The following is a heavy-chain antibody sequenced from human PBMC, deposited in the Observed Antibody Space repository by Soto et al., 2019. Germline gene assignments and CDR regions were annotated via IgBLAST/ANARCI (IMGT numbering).Heavy chain of an antibody. Sequence: EVQLVESGGGLFQPGGSLSLSCAASGFTFSSHWMHGARQTPGKGLVWVARINADGSTTNYADSVKGRFTVSRDNTENTVFLQVKSLRAEDTAIYYCARGGLYAYYKDMWGQGTRVSVSS. CDR2: INADGSTT. V-gene: IGHV3-74*01. CDR1: GFTFSSHW. D-gene: IGHD3-16*01. J-gene: IGHJ4*02. CDR3: ARGGLYAYYKDM.